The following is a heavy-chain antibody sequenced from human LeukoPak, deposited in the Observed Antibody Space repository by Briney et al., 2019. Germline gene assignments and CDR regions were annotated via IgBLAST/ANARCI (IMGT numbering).Heavy chain of an antibody. Sequence: SETLSLTCTVSGGSISSYYWSWIRQPPGKGLEWIGYIYYSGSTNYNPSLKSRVTISVDTSKNQFSLKLSSVTAADTAVYYCARERMDYYDSSGYYPDAFDIWGQGTMVTVSS. CDR2: IYYSGST. CDR1: GGSISSYY. V-gene: IGHV4-59*12. CDR3: ARERMDYYDSSGYYPDAFDI. D-gene: IGHD3-22*01. J-gene: IGHJ3*02.